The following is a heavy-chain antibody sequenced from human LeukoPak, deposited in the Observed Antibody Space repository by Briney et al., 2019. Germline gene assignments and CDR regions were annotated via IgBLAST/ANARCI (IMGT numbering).Heavy chain of an antibody. CDR1: GGSISSYY. J-gene: IGHJ3*02. D-gene: IGHD5-18*01. CDR2: IYYSGST. Sequence: SETLSLTCTASGGSISSYYWSWIRQPPGKGLEWIGYIYYSGSTNYNPSLKSRVTISVDTSKNQFSLKLSSVTAADTAVYYCAGSGYSYGIXAFDIWGQGTMVTVSS. CDR3: AGSGYSYGIXAFDI. V-gene: IGHV4-59*08.